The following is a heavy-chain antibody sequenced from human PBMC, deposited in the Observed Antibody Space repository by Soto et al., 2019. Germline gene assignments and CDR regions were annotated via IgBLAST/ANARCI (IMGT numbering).Heavy chain of an antibody. CDR1: GCTFSSYA. CDR3: ARRSSSSWSSNWFDP. Sequence: GASVKVSCKASGCTFSSYAISWVRQAPGQGLEWMGGIIPIFGTANYAQKFQGRVTITADESTSTAYMELSSLRSEDTAVYYCARRSSSSWSSNWFDPWGQGTLVTVSS. CDR2: IIPIFGTA. D-gene: IGHD6-13*01. J-gene: IGHJ5*02. V-gene: IGHV1-69*13.